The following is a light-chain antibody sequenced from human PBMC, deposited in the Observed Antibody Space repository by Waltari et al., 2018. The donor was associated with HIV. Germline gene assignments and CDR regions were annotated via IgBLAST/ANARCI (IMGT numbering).Light chain of an antibody. J-gene: IGLJ2*01. CDR2: EVN. Sequence: QSALTQPPSASGSPGQSVTISCTGTSSDVGRYDYVSWYQQHPGKAPTLLIYEVNKRPAGVPDRLSGSKSGNTASLTVSGLQAEDEAEYYCTSYAGINPVAFGGGTNLTVL. V-gene: IGLV2-8*01. CDR1: SSDVGRYDY. CDR3: TSYAGINPVA.